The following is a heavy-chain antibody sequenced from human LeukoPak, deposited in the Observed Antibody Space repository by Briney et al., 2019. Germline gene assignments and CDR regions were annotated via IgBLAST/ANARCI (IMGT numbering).Heavy chain of an antibody. CDR2: ISYDGSNK. CDR3: ARENGHIYGYAFLDQ. V-gene: IGHV3-30-3*01. J-gene: IGHJ4*02. CDR1: GFTFSNYA. D-gene: IGHD5-18*01. Sequence: PGGSLRLSCAASGFTFSNYAILWVRQAPGKGLEWVAVISYDGSNKYYADSVKGRFTISRDNSKNTLYLQMNSLRAEDAAFYFCARENGHIYGYAFLDQWGQGTLVTVSS.